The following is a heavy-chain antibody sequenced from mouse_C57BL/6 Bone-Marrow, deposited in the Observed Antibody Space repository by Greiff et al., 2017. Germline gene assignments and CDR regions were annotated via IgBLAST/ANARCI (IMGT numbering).Heavy chain of an antibody. CDR3: AKWIYGNPLAY. CDR1: GFTFSSYG. CDR2: ISSGGSYN. D-gene: IGHD2-1*01. V-gene: IGHV5-6*01. J-gene: IGHJ3*01. Sequence: EVKVVESGGDLVKPGGSLKLSCAASGFTFSSYGMSWVRQTPDKRLELVATISSGGSYNYSPDSVKGRFTSSRDNAKNTLYLQMSSLKSEDTAMYYCAKWIYGNPLAYWGQGTLVTVSA.